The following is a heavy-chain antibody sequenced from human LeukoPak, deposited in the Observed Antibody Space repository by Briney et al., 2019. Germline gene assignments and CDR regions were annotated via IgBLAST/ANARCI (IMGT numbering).Heavy chain of an antibody. CDR3: ARDPNWFDP. V-gene: IGHV4-34*01. CDR2: INHSGST. CDR1: GFTFSSYA. Sequence: GSLRLSCAASGFTFSSYAMSWVRQPPGKGLEWIGEINHSGSTNYNPSLKSRVTISVDTSKNQFSLKLSSVTAADTAVYYCARDPNWFDPWGQGTLVTVSS. J-gene: IGHJ5*02.